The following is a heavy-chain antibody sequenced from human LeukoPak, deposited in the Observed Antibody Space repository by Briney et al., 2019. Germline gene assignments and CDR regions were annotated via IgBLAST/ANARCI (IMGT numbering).Heavy chain of an antibody. CDR3: AKSVNVIVADWFDP. J-gene: IGHJ5*02. CDR1: GFTFSSYA. V-gene: IGHV3-23*01. D-gene: IGHD3-22*01. Sequence: GGSLRLSCAASGFTFSSYAMSWVRQAPGKGLEWVSAISGRGGSTYYADSVKGRFTISRDNSKNTRYLKMTSLRAEATAVYYCAKSVNVIVADWFDPWGQGTLVTVSS. CDR2: ISGRGGST.